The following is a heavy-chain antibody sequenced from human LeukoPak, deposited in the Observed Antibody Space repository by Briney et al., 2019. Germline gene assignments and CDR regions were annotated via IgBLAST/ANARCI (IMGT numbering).Heavy chain of an antibody. CDR1: GFTVSSKY. V-gene: IGHV3-66*02. Sequence: PGGSLRLSCAASGFTVSSKYMSWVRQAPGKGLEWASVIYSGGSTYYADSVKGRFTISRDNSKNTLYLQMNSLRAEDTAVYYCAKGVYYYDSSGYLQHWGQGTLVTVSS. CDR2: IYSGGST. J-gene: IGHJ1*01. D-gene: IGHD3-22*01. CDR3: AKGVYYYDSSGYLQH.